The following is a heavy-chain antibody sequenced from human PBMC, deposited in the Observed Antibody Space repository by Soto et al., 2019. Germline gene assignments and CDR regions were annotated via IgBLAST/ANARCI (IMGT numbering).Heavy chain of an antibody. J-gene: IGHJ4*02. CDR1: GYTFSDYY. CDR2: IDTSSTKI. CDR3: ASHYDMWSGYLSPVDY. Sequence: QVQLVESGGDLVKRGGSLRLSCAASGYTFSDYYMSWIHQAPGKGLEWISYIDTSSTKIYYADSVKGRFTISRDNAKNSLYLEMNSLRDEDTAVYYCASHYDMWSGYLSPVDYWGQGTLVTVSS. V-gene: IGHV3-11*01. D-gene: IGHD3-3*01.